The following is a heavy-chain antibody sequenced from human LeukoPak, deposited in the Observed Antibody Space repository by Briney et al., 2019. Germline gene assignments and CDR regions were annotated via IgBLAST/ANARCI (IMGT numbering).Heavy chain of an antibody. CDR3: ASVPYSSSWQNAFDI. D-gene: IGHD6-13*01. CDR1: GGTFSSYA. J-gene: IGHJ3*02. Sequence: ASVKVSCKASGGTFSSYAISWVRQAPGQGLEWMGRIIPILGIANYAQKFQGRVTITADKSTSTAYMELSSLRSEDTAVYYCASVPYSSSWQNAFDIWGQGTMVTVYS. CDR2: IIPILGIA. V-gene: IGHV1-69*04.